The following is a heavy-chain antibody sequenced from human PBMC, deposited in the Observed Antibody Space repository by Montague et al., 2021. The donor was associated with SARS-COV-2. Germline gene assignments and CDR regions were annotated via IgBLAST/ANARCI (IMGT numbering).Heavy chain of an antibody. CDR1: GGSLSGYS. CDR2: VKYGGDT. V-gene: IGHV4-34*01. J-gene: IGHJ6*03. Sequence: SETLSLTCAVYGGSLSGYSWIWIRQSPGKGLEWIGEVKYGGDTKYSTSLKSRVAVSKDTSKNQFSLKLSSVTAPDTAVYYCARLGDGVEPSPILGLGPFYSYYYIDVWGKGTAVTVSS. CDR3: ARLGDGVEPSPILGLGPFYSYYYIDV. D-gene: IGHD1-14*01.